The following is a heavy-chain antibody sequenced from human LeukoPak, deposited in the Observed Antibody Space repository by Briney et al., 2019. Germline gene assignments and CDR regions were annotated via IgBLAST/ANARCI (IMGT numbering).Heavy chain of an antibody. Sequence: TTSETLSLTCTVSGGSISSSSYYWGWIRQPPGKGLEWIGSIYYSGSTYYNPSLKSRVTISVDTSKNQLSLKLSSVTAADTAVYYCARQRLRINEDFDYWGQGTLVTVSS. CDR2: IYYSGST. CDR3: ARQRLRINEDFDY. J-gene: IGHJ4*02. V-gene: IGHV4-39*01. D-gene: IGHD6-25*01. CDR1: GGSISSSSYY.